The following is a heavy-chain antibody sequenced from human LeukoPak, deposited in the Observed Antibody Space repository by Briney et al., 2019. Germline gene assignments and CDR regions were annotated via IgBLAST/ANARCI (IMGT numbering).Heavy chain of an antibody. CDR2: ISSSDSTI. V-gene: IGHV3-48*03. J-gene: IGHJ4*02. Sequence: GGSLRLSCVASGFTFSSYEMTWVRQAPGKGLEWLSYISSSDSTIYYADSVKGRFTISRDNAKNSLYLQMNSLRAEDTAVYYCARDYGGSSPFDYWGQGTLVTVSS. D-gene: IGHD4-23*01. CDR3: ARDYGGSSPFDY. CDR1: GFTFSSYE.